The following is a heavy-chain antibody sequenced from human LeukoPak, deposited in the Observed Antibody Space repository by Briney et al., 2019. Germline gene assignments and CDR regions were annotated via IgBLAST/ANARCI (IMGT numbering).Heavy chain of an antibody. D-gene: IGHD2-2*01. V-gene: IGHV1-46*01. J-gene: IGHJ5*02. CDR3: ARDLGYCSSTSCYDNWFDP. Sequence: ASVKVSCKASGYTFTGYYMHWVRQAPGQGLEWMGIINPSGGSTSYAQKFQGRVTMTRDMSTSTVYMELSSLRSEDTAVYYCARDLGYCSSTSCYDNWFDPWGQGTLVTVSS. CDR1: GYTFTGYY. CDR2: INPSGGST.